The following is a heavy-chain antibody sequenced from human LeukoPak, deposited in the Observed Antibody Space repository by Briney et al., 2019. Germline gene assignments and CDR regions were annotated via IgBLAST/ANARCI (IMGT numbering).Heavy chain of an antibody. J-gene: IGHJ4*02. D-gene: IGHD6-19*01. CDR1: GASIRSYY. Sequence: PSETLSLTCDVSGASIRSYYWSWIRQPPGKRLEWIGYIYYIGSTNYNPSLKSRVTISLDTSKNHLSLKLSSVTAADTAVYYCARQYGAGRFDYWGQGTLVTVSS. CDR2: IYYIGST. CDR3: ARQYGAGRFDY. V-gene: IGHV4-59*08.